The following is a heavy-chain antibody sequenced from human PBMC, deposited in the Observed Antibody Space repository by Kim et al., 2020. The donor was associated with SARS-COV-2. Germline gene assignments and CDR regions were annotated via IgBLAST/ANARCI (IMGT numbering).Heavy chain of an antibody. J-gene: IGHJ2*01. CDR1: GFTFSSYW. D-gene: IGHD3-22*01. CDR3: ARLPFPYYYDSSGYYADWYFDL. Sequence: GGSLRLSCAASGFTFSSYWMSWVRQAPGKGLEWVANIKQDGSEKYYVDSVKGRFTISRDNAKNSLYLQMNSLRAEDTAVYYCARLPFPYYYDSSGYYADWYFDLWGRGTLVTVSS. CDR2: IKQDGSEK. V-gene: IGHV3-7*03.